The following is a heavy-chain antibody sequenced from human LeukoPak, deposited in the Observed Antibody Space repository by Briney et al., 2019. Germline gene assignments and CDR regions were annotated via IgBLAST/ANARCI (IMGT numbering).Heavy chain of an antibody. D-gene: IGHD3-10*01. V-gene: IGHV4-59*01. CDR3: ARSLSITMVRGVGNWFDP. CDR1: GGSISSYY. Sequence: SETLSLTCTVSGGSISSYYWSWIRQPPGKGLEWIGYIYYSGSTNYNPSLKSRVTISVDTSKNQFSLKLSSVTPADTAVYYCARSLSITMVRGVGNWFDPWGQGTLVTVSS. CDR2: IYYSGST. J-gene: IGHJ5*02.